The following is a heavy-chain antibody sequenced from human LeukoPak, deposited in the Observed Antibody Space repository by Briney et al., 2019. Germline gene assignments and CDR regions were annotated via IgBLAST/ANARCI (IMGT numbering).Heavy chain of an antibody. CDR3: ARHRGSSWDHDAFDI. V-gene: IGHV5-51*01. D-gene: IGHD6-13*01. J-gene: IGHJ3*02. CDR1: GYRLTSYW. CDR2: IYPGDSDT. Sequence: GKSLTISCKGSGYRLTSYWIGWVGHMPGKGLEWMGIIYPGDSDTTYRSTFQGQVTFSPGKSISTAYLQWSRLKASDTVMYCCARHRGSSWDHDAFDIWGQGTMVTVSS.